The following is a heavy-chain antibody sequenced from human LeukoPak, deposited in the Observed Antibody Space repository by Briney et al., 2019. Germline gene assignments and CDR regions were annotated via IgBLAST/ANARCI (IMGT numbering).Heavy chain of an antibody. Sequence: GGSLRLSCAASGFTLSNYWMSWVRQAPGKGLEWVAYIKQDASEKYYVDSVKGRFTISRDNAKNSLYLQMNSLRAEDTAVYYCARGGGETSSGQLFDYWGQGTLVTVSS. V-gene: IGHV3-7*01. D-gene: IGHD6-19*01. CDR3: ARGGGETSSGQLFDY. CDR2: IKQDASEK. J-gene: IGHJ4*02. CDR1: GFTLSNYW.